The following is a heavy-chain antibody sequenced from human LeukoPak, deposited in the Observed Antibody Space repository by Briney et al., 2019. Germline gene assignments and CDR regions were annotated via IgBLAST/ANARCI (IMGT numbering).Heavy chain of an antibody. V-gene: IGHV3-23*01. CDR1: GFTFSSYA. D-gene: IGHD4-17*01. CDR2: ISGSGGST. CDR3: AKRAGDYGYYYYYYMDV. J-gene: IGHJ6*03. Sequence: GGSLRLSCAASGFTFSSYAMSWVRQAPGKGLEWVSAISGSGGSTYYADSVKGRFTISRDNSKNTLYLQMNSLRAEDTAVYYCAKRAGDYGYYYYYYMDVWGKGTTVTVSS.